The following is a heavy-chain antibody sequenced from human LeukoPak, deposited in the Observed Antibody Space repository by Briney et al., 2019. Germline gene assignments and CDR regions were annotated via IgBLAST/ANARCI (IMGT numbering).Heavy chain of an antibody. Sequence: PGGSLRLSCAASGFTFSSYWMSWVRQIPGKGLELVANINQDESEKYYMYSVKGRFTISRDSAKNSLYLQMSSLRAEDTAMYYCARHNGGGGGVFDIWGQGTMVTVSS. CDR3: ARHNGGGGGVFDI. J-gene: IGHJ3*02. CDR1: GFTFSSYW. D-gene: IGHD2-8*01. CDR2: INQDESEK. V-gene: IGHV3-7*05.